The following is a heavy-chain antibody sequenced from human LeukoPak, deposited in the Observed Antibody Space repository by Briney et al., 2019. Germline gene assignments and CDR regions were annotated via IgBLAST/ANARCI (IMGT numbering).Heavy chain of an antibody. J-gene: IGHJ3*02. CDR3: AKDGRRDGYNPDALEM. D-gene: IGHD5-24*01. Sequence: GGSLRLSCAASGFSFSNFGIHWVRQAPGKGLEWVTFIRNDGSNKFYADSVQGRFTISRDNSKNTLYLHMNSLRLEDTATYYCAKDGRRDGYNPDALEMWGQGTMVTVSS. V-gene: IGHV3-30*02. CDR1: GFSFSNFG. CDR2: IRNDGSNK.